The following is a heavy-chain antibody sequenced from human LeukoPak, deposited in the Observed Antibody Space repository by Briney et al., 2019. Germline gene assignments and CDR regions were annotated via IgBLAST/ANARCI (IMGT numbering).Heavy chain of an antibody. V-gene: IGHV1-2*02. D-gene: IGHD2-21*01. CDR1: GYTFSDYS. Sequence: ASVKVSCKASGYTFSDYSMHWGRQAPGQGLEWMGWINPSRGDTNYAQKFQGRVTMTRDTSISTAYMELSRLTSDDTAVDYCARVVVVVNNWFDSWGQGTLVTVSS. CDR3: ARVVVVVNNWFDS. CDR2: INPSRGDT. J-gene: IGHJ5*01.